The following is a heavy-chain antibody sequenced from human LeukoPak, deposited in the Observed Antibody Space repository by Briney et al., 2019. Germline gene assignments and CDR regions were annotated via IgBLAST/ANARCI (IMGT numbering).Heavy chain of an antibody. CDR2: MNPNSGNT. V-gene: IGHV1-8*01. J-gene: IGHJ5*02. CDR1: GYTFTSYD. Sequence: ASVKVSCKASGYTFTSYDINWVRQATGQGLEWMGWMNPNSGNTGYAQKFQGRVTMTRNTSISTAYMELSSLRSEDTAVYYCARARLIAKVVDPWGQGTLVTVSS. D-gene: IGHD3-16*02. CDR3: ARARLIAKVVDP.